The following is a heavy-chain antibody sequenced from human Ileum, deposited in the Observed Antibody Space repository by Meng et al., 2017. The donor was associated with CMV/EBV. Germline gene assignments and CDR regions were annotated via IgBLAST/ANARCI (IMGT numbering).Heavy chain of an antibody. Sequence: VQLQGAGPGLVKSSQTLSLTCNVSGDSIISDDHYWSWIRQPPGKGLEWIGYVFYSGSTYYNPSLMSRVTISVDTSKNQFSLRLSSVTAADTAVYYCARELRYGDYYFDSWGQGTLVTVSS. D-gene: IGHD4-17*01. CDR2: VFYSGST. CDR1: GDSIISDDHY. CDR3: ARELRYGDYYFDS. V-gene: IGHV4-30-4*08. J-gene: IGHJ4*02.